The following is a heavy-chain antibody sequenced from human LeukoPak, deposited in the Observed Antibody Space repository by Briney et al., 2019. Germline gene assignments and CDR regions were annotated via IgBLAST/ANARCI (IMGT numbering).Heavy chain of an antibody. CDR2: IYYSGST. J-gene: IGHJ5*02. D-gene: IGHD3-10*01. V-gene: IGHV4-59*01. CDR3: ARDSTPFGEFANWFDP. Sequence: PSETLSLTCTVSGGSISTYYWSWIRQPPGKGLEWIGYIYYSGSTNYNPSLKSRVTISIDTSKKQFSLKLTSVTAADTAVYYCARDSTPFGEFANWFDPWGQGTLVTVSS. CDR1: GGSISTYY.